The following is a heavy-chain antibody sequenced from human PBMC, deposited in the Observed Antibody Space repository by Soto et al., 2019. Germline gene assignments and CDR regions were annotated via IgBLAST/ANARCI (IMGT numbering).Heavy chain of an antibody. J-gene: IGHJ4*02. CDR3: ARVSCRRGCITFPEF. Sequence: QGVEWMGMINPNGGDTRYAQKLQGRVTMTRDTSTSTVYMEVSSLRSEDTALYFFARVSCRRGCITFPEFRGQGTLVTV. CDR2: INPNGGDT. V-gene: IGHV1-46*01. D-gene: IGHD2-15*01.